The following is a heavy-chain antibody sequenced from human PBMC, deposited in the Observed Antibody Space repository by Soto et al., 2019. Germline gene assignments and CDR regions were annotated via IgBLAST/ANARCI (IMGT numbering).Heavy chain of an antibody. CDR2: IWFDGSYE. V-gene: IGHV3-33*01. D-gene: IGHD3-10*01. CDR1: GFIFSNYA. CDR3: ARGTGSGSFLIDY. J-gene: IGHJ4*02. Sequence: QVQLVASGGGVVQPGRSLRLSCEASGFIFSNYAMHWVRQAPGQGLEWVALIWFDGSYENYAESVKGRFTISRDNSKNTLYFQMNSLRVEDTAVYFCARGTGSGSFLIDYWGQGTLVTVSS.